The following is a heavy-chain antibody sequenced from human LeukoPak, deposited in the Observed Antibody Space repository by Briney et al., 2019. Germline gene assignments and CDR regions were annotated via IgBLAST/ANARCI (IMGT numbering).Heavy chain of an antibody. V-gene: IGHV3-11*01. D-gene: IGHD4/OR15-4a*01. CDR1: GFTFSDYY. Sequence: GSLRLSCAASGFTFSDYYMSWIRQAPGKGLEWVSYISSSGTTIYYADSVKGRFTISRDNAKNSLYLQMNSLRAEDTAVYYCARRAGAYSHPYDYWGQGTLVTVSS. J-gene: IGHJ4*02. CDR3: ARRAGAYSHPYDY. CDR2: ISSSGTTI.